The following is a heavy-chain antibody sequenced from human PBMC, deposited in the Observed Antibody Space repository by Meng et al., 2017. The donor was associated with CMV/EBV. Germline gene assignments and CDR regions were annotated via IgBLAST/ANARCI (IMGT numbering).Heavy chain of an antibody. CDR2: IYTSGST. J-gene: IGHJ5*02. V-gene: IGHV4-4*07. D-gene: IGHD2-2*01. CDR3: ARDLMNCSSTSCANWFDP. Sequence: QRQLQESGPGLVKPSETLSLTCTGSGGSISSYYWSWIRQPAGKGLEWIGRIYTSGSTNYNPSLKSRVTMSVDTSKNQFSLKLSSVTAADTAVYYCARDLMNCSSTSCANWFDPWGQGTLVTVSS. CDR1: GGSISSYY.